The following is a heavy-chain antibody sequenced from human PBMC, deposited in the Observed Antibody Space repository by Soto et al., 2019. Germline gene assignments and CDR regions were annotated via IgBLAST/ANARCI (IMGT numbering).Heavy chain of an antibody. J-gene: IGHJ4*02. CDR2: IYYSGST. CDR3: ARAYDSSGYSDY. Sequence: SETLSLTCTVSGGSISSYYWSWIRQPPGKGLEWIGYIYYSGSTYYNPSLKSRVTISVDTSKNQFSLKLSSVTAADTAVYYCARAYDSSGYSDYWGQGTLVTVSS. D-gene: IGHD3-22*01. CDR1: GGSISSYY. V-gene: IGHV4-59*08.